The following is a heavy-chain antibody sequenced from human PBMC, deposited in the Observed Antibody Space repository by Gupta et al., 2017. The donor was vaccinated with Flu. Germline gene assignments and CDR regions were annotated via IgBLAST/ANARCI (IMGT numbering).Heavy chain of an antibody. D-gene: IGHD1-14*01. CDR2: VNPNDGNI. J-gene: IGHJ6*02. CDR3: ARGGVGTTRRALEGMDV. CDR1: GSSLTSFD. Sequence: QVQLVQPGAEVKKPGASVKLSCKASGSSLTSFDINWVLQASGQGFECMGWVNPNDGNIGSAQKFQGRITLTMDTSTSTAYMELTSLKSEDTAVYFCARGGVGTTRRALEGMDVWGQGTTVIVSS. V-gene: IGHV1-8*01.